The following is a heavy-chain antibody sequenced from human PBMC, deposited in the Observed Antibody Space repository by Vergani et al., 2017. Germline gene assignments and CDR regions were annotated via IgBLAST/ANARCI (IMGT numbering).Heavy chain of an antibody. CDR3: ARAPRIYSGSYGTPGYYFDY. D-gene: IGHD1-26*01. J-gene: IGHJ4*02. Sequence: QVQLQQWGAGLLKPSETLSLTCAVYGGSFSGYYWSWIRQPPGKGLEWLGEINHSGSTNYNPSLKSRVTISVDTSKNQFSLKLSSVTAADTAVYYCARAPRIYSGSYGTPGYYFDYWGQGTLVTVSS. CDR1: GGSFSGYY. V-gene: IGHV4-34*01. CDR2: INHSGST.